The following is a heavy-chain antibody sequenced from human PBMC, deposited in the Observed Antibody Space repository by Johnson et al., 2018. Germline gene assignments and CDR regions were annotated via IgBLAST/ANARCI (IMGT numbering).Heavy chain of an antibody. V-gene: IGHV3-30*03. CDR2: ISYDGSNK. J-gene: IGHJ6*02. CDR3: AREEYQLLFETYDYYGMDV. CDR1: GFTFSSYG. Sequence: LVESGGGWVQPGRSLRLSCAASGFTFSSYGMHWVRQAPGKGLEWVAVISYDGSNKYYADSVKGRFTISRDNSKNTLYRQMNSLRAEDTAVYYCAREEYQLLFETYDYYGMDVWGQGPTVTVSS. D-gene: IGHD2-2*01.